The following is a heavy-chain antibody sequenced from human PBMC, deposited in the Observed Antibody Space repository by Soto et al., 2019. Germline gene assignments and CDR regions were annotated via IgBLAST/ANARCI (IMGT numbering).Heavy chain of an antibody. CDR3: AKSFPPVDLAYYYYHMDV. CDR1: GFTFSSYA. Sequence: GGSLRLSCAASGFTFSSYAMSWVRQAPGKGLEWVSAISGSGGSTYYADSVKGRFTISRDNSKNTLYLQMNSLRAEDTAVYYCAKSFPPVDLAYYYYHMDVWGKGTTVTVSS. CDR2: ISGSGGST. V-gene: IGHV3-23*01. J-gene: IGHJ6*03. D-gene: IGHD5-12*01.